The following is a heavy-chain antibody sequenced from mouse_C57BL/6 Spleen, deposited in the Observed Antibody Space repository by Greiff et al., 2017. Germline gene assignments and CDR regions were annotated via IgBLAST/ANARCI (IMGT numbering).Heavy chain of an antibody. D-gene: IGHD1-1*01. J-gene: IGHJ4*01. V-gene: IGHV1-39*01. CDR1: GYSFTDYN. Sequence: VQLKESGPELVKPGASVKISCKASGYSFTDYNMNWVKQSNGKSLEWIGVINPNYGTTSYNQKFKGKATLTVDQSSSTAYMQLNSLTSEDSAVYYCARGYYGSSLTMDYWGQGTSVTVSS. CDR2: INPNYGTT. CDR3: ARGYYGSSLTMDY.